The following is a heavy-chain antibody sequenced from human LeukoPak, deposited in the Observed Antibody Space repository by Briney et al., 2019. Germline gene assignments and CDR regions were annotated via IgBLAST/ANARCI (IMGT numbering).Heavy chain of an antibody. CDR2: IFSGGST. Sequence: PGGSLRLSCAASGFTVSSNYMSWVRQAPGKGLEWVSVIFSGGSTYYADSVKGRFTISRDNSKNTLYLQMNSLRAEDTAVYYCAKDAYYDFWSGYYNYYYGMDVWGQGTTVTVSS. D-gene: IGHD3-3*01. CDR3: AKDAYYDFWSGYYNYYYGMDV. CDR1: GFTVSSNY. J-gene: IGHJ6*02. V-gene: IGHV3-53*01.